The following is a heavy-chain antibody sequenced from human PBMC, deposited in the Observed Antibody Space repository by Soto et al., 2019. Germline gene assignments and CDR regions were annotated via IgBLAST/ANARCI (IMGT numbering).Heavy chain of an antibody. J-gene: IGHJ5*02. CDR2: MNPNSGNT. D-gene: IGHD6-13*01. V-gene: IGHV1-8*01. Sequence: ASVKVSCKASGYTFTSYDINWVRQATGQGLEWMGWMNPNSGNTGSAQKFQGRVTMTRNTSISTAYMELTSLRPEDTAVYYCARKRRDSSSWYNWFDPWGQGTPAPVYS. CDR1: GYTFTSYD. CDR3: ARKRRDSSSWYNWFDP.